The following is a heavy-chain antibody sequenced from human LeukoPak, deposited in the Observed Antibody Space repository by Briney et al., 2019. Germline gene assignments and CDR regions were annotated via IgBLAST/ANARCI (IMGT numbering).Heavy chain of an antibody. J-gene: IGHJ6*03. CDR3: ARSGGYDFWSGYYYYYMDV. Sequence: SETLSLTCTVSGGSISSYYWSWIRQPPGKGLEWIGYIYYSGSTNYNPSLKSRVTISVGTSKNQFSLKLSSVTAADTAVYYCARSGGYDFWSGYYYYYMDVWGKGTTVTVSS. V-gene: IGHV4-59*01. CDR1: GGSISSYY. CDR2: IYYSGST. D-gene: IGHD3-3*01.